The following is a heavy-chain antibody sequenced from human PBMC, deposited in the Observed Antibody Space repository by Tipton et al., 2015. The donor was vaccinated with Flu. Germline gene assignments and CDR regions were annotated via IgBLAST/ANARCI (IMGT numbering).Heavy chain of an antibody. J-gene: IGHJ4*02. CDR2: VARTGDT. CDR1: GDSISSDYY. D-gene: IGHD3-10*01. V-gene: IGHV4-38-2*02. Sequence: LRLSCTVSGDSISSDYYWAWIRQFPGKGLEWIGTVARTGDTIYNPSLKSRVTISVDTSKNQFSLKLSSVTAADTAVYYCARGLYGSGSYQRRYFDYWGQGTLVTVSS. CDR3: ARGLYGSGSYQRRYFDY.